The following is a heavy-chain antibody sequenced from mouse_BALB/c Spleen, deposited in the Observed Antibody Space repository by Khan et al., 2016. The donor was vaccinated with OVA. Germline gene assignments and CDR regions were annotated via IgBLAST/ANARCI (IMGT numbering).Heavy chain of an antibody. D-gene: IGHD2-10*01. CDR3: ARQPYYHYNIMDY. J-gene: IGHJ4*01. CDR2: IWSDGSP. V-gene: IGHV2-6-1*01. CDR1: GVSLTNYG. Sequence: QVQLKESGPGLVAPSQSLSITCNIFGVSLTNYGIHWVRQPPGKGLEWLVVIWSDGSPTYNSALKSKLTISKDNSKSQVFLKMNSLQTDDTAVYFCARQPYYHYNIMDYWGQGTSVTVSS.